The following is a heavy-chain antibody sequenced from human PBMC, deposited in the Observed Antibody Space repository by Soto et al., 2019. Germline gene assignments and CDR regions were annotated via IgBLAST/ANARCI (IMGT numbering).Heavy chain of an antibody. CDR2: ISSSGSPI. CDR1: GFTFSDYY. CDR3: ASFGPTWGSWWYFDL. Sequence: QVQLVESGGGLVKPGGSLRLSCAASGFTFSDYYMSWIRQAPGKGLEWVSYISSSGSPIYYADSVKGRFTISRDNAKASLYLQMHSLSAEDTAVSYCASFGPTWGSWWYFDLWGRGTLVTVSS. D-gene: IGHD3-16*01. J-gene: IGHJ2*01. V-gene: IGHV3-11*01.